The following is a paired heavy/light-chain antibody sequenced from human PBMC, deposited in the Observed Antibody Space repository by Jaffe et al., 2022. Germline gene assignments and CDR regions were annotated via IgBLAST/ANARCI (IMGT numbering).Light chain of an antibody. CDR3: MQATQLYT. J-gene: IGKJ2*01. CDR1: QSLVHSDGNTY. V-gene: IGKV2-24*01. CDR2: KIS. Sequence: DIVMTQTPLSSPVTLGQPASISCRSSQSLVHSDGNTYLSWLQQRPGQPPRLLIYKISNRFSGVPDRFSGSGAGTDFTLKISRVEAEDVGVYYCMQATQLYTFGQGTKLEIK.
Heavy chain of an antibody. J-gene: IGHJ4*02. Sequence: EVQLVESGGGLVQPGRSLRLSCTASGFTFGDYAMSWVRQAPGKGLEWVGFIRSKAYGGTTEYAASVKGRFTISRDDSKSIAYLQMNSLKTEDTAVYYCTRAQEWGFVLWRLPRGGGVEFDYWGQGTLVTVSS. CDR3: TRAQEWGFVLWRLPRGGGVEFDY. V-gene: IGHV3-49*04. D-gene: IGHD6-25*01. CDR2: IRSKAYGGTT. CDR1: GFTFGDYA.